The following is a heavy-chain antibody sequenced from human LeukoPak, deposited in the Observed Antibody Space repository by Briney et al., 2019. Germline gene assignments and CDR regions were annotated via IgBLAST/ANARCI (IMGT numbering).Heavy chain of an antibody. CDR1: GGSFSGYY. J-gene: IGHJ5*02. D-gene: IGHD5-18*01. Sequence: SETLSLTCAVYGGSFSGYYWSWIRQPPGKGLEWIGEINHSGSTNYNPSLKSRVTISVDTSKNQFSLKLSSVTAANTAVYYRARGSINVDTAMATGWFDPWGQGTLVTVSS. CDR2: INHSGST. V-gene: IGHV4-34*01. CDR3: ARGSINVDTAMATGWFDP.